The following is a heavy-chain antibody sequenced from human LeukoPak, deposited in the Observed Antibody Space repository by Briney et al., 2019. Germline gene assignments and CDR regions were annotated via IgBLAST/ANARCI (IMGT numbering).Heavy chain of an antibody. V-gene: IGHV3-21*04. CDR3: ATLIVGATPAQFDY. CDR2: ISSSSSYI. Sequence: GGSLRLSCAASGFTFSSYSMNWVRQAPGKGLEWVSSISSSSSYIYYADSVKGRFNIPRDNSKNTLYLQMNSLRAEDTAVYYCATLIVGATPAQFDYWGQGTVVTVSS. D-gene: IGHD1-26*01. J-gene: IGHJ4*02. CDR1: GFTFSSYS.